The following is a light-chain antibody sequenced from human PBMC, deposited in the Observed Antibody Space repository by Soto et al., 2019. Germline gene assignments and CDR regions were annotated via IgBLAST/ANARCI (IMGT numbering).Light chain of an antibody. CDR3: AAWDDSGVV. J-gene: IGLJ2*01. CDR2: SNN. CDR1: SSNIGSNT. Sequence: QPVLTQPPSASGTPGQRVTISCSGSSSNIGSNTVNWYQQLPGTAPKLLIYSNNQRPSGVPDRFSGSKSGTSASLAISGLQSEDEADYYCAAWDDSGVVFGGGTQLTVL. V-gene: IGLV1-44*01.